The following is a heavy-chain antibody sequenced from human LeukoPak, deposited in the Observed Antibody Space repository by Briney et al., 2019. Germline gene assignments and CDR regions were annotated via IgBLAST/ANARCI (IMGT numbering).Heavy chain of an antibody. CDR2: INPNSGGT. V-gene: IGHV1-2*02. Sequence: ASVKVSCKASGYTFTGYYMHWVRQAPGQGLEWMGWINPNSGGTNYAQKFQGRVTMTRDTSISTAYMELSRLRSDDTAVYYCARGTDLLMVRGPPNYWGQGTLVTVSS. CDR3: ARGTDLLMVRGPPNY. D-gene: IGHD3-10*01. J-gene: IGHJ4*02. CDR1: GYTFTGYY.